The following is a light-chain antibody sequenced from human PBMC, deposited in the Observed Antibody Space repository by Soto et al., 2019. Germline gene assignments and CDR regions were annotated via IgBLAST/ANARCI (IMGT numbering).Light chain of an antibody. CDR1: QRVYSN. V-gene: IGKV3-11*01. CDR3: QQRSNWPRIT. J-gene: IGKJ5*01. Sequence: EILMTQSPDTLSVSPGESATLSCRASQRVYSNLAWYQQRPGQAPRLLIYDASNRATGIPARFSGSGSGTDFTLTISSLEPEDFAVYYCQQRSNWPRITFGQGTRLEIK. CDR2: DAS.